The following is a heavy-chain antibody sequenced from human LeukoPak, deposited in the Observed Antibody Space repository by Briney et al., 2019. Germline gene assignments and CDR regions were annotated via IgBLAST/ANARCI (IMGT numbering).Heavy chain of an antibody. CDR2: INHSGST. V-gene: IGHV4-34*01. Sequence: SETLSLTCAVYGGSFNGYYWSWIRQPPGKGLEWIGEINHSGSTNYNPSLKSRVTISVDTSKNQFSLKLSSVTAADTAVYYCAGYSSIAARIDYWGQGTLVTVSS. D-gene: IGHD6-6*01. CDR3: AGYSSIAARIDY. J-gene: IGHJ4*02. CDR1: GGSFNGYY.